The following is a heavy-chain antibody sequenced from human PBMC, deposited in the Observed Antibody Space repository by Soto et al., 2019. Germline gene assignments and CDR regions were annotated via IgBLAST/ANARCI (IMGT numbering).Heavy chain of an antibody. CDR2: ISGSGGTI. J-gene: IGHJ5*02. CDR3: ARDSGSFWFDP. D-gene: IGHD1-26*01. Sequence: GGSLRLSCAASGFTFSDYYMSWIRQAPGKGPEWVSFISGSGGTIYYADSVKGRFTISRDNAKNSLYLQMNSLRAEDTAVYYCARDSGSFWFDPWGQGTLVTVSS. V-gene: IGHV3-11*01. CDR1: GFTFSDYY.